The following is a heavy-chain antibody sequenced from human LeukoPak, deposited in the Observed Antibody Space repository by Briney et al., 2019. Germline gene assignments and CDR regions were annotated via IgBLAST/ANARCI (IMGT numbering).Heavy chain of an antibody. Sequence: PGGSLRLSCAATGFTFSNYWMHWVRQAPGKELVWVSRIKSDGSNTNYADSVKGRFTISRDNSQNTVSLQLNNLRIEDTALYYCAKTSLSDPSGHYYYMDVWGKGTTVTVSS. D-gene: IGHD3-3*01. J-gene: IGHJ6*03. CDR1: GFTFSNYW. CDR3: AKTSLSDPSGHYYYMDV. CDR2: IKSDGSNT. V-gene: IGHV3-74*01.